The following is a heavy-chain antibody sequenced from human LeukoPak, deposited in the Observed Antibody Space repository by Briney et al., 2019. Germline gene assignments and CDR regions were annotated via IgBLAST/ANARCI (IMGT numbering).Heavy chain of an antibody. V-gene: IGHV3-30*04. CDR2: ISYHGRDQ. Sequence: GGSLRLSCAASRFIFNNYAMHWVRQAPGKGLDWVAVISYHGRDQFYADSVKGRFTISRDSSKNTLYLQMNSLKTEDTAVYYCTHRDRIAVAGTDYWGQGTLVTVSS. D-gene: IGHD6-19*01. CDR1: RFIFNNYA. J-gene: IGHJ4*02. CDR3: THRDRIAVAGTDY.